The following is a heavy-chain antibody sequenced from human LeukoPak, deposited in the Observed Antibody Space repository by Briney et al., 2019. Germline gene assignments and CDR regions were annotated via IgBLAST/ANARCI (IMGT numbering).Heavy chain of an antibody. V-gene: IGHV4-61*02. Sequence: SQTLSLTCTVSGGSISSGDSYWTWIRQPAGKGLEWIGLIYTSGSTNYNPSLKSRVTISLDTSKNQFSLRLSSVTAADTAVYYCAGASYDSSGVHWGQGTLVTVSS. J-gene: IGHJ4*02. D-gene: IGHD3-22*01. CDR3: AGASYDSSGVH. CDR1: GGSISSGDSY. CDR2: IYTSGST.